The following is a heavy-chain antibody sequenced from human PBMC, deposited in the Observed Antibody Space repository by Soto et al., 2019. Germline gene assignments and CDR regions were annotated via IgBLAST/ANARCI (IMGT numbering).Heavy chain of an antibody. CDR2: INHSGST. CDR3: ARTSRFDC. Sequence: QVQLQQWGAGLLKPSETLSLTCAVYCGSFSGYYWSWIRQPPGKGLEWIGEINHSGSTNYNPSLKSRVTLSVDTSKNQLSLKLSSVTAPDTAVYDCARTSRFDCWGQGTLVTVSS. CDR1: CGSFSGYY. J-gene: IGHJ4*02. V-gene: IGHV4-34*01. D-gene: IGHD6-6*01.